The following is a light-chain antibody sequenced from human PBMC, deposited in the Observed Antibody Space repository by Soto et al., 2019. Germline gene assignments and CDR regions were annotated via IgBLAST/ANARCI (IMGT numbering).Light chain of an antibody. J-gene: IGKJ5*01. V-gene: IGKV3-11*01. CDR2: DAS. Sequence: IGLTQSPATLSLSPGERATLSCRASQSVSSYLAWYQQKPGQAPRLLIYDASNRATGIPARFSGSGSGTDFTLTISSLEPDDFAVYYCQQRSNWPTFGQGTRLEIK. CDR1: QSVSSY. CDR3: QQRSNWPT.